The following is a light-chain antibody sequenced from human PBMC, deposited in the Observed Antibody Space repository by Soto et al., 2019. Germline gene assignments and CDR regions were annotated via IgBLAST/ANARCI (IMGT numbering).Light chain of an antibody. CDR3: ATWDDSLNGYV. CDR1: SSNIGSNT. V-gene: IGLV1-44*01. J-gene: IGLJ1*01. CDR2: SNN. Sequence: QSVLTQSPSASGTPGQRVTISCSGSSSNIGSNTVNWYQQLPGTAPKLLICSNNLRPSGVPDRFTGSKSGTSASLAISGLQSEDEADYYCATWDDSLNGYVFGTGTKVTVL.